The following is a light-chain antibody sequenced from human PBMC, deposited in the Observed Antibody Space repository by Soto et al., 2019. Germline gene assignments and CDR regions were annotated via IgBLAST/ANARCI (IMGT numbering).Light chain of an antibody. Sequence: QSVLTQPPSVSAAPGQKVTISCSGSSSNIGNNYVSWYQQLPGTAPQLLIYDNNKRPSGIPDRFSGSKSGTSATLAITGLQAEDEADYYCGSCAGSLSAAVFGGGTQLTVL. CDR1: SSNIGNNY. CDR3: GSCAGSLSAAV. V-gene: IGLV1-51*01. J-gene: IGLJ7*01. CDR2: DNN.